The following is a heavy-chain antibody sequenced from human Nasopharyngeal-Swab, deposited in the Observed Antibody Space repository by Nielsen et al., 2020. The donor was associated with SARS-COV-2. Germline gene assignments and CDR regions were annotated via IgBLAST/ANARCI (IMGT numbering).Heavy chain of an antibody. D-gene: IGHD3-22*01. J-gene: IGHJ4*02. CDR3: ARVLYYYDSSPFDY. V-gene: IGHV3-21*01. Sequence: GESLKISCAASGFTFSSYSMNWVRQAPGKGLEWVSSISSSSYIYYADSVKGRFTISRDNAKNSLYLQMNSLRAEDTAVYYCARVLYYYDSSPFDYWGQGTLVTVSS. CDR2: ISSSSYI. CDR1: GFTFSSYS.